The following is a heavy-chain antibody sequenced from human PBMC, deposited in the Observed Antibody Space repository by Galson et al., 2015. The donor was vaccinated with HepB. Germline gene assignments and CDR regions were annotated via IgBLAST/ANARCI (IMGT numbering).Heavy chain of an antibody. J-gene: IGHJ4*02. CDR2: IKSKTDGGTT. CDR1: GFTFNKYA. V-gene: IGHV3-15*01. CDR3: TTLVLGATRGDY. Sequence: SLRLSCAASGFTFNKYAMSWVRQAPGKGLEWVGRIKSKTDGGTTDYAAPVKGRFTISRDDSKNTLYLQMNSLKTEDTAVYYCTTLVLGATRGDYWGQGTLVTVSS. D-gene: IGHD1-26*01.